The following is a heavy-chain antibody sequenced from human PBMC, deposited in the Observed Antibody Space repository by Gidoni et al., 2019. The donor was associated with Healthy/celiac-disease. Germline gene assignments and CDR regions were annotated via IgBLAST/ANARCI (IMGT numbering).Heavy chain of an antibody. V-gene: IGHV1-69*01. CDR1: GGTFSSYA. CDR2: IIPILGTA. D-gene: IGHD3-3*01. J-gene: IGHJ4*02. Sequence: QVQLVQSGAEVQKPGSSVKVSCKASGGTFSSYAISWWRQAPGQGLEWMGGIIPILGTANYAQKFQGRVTITADESTSTAYMELSSLRSEDTAVYYCAREQGHDFWSFRLYYFDYWGQGTLVTVSS. CDR3: AREQGHDFWSFRLYYFDY.